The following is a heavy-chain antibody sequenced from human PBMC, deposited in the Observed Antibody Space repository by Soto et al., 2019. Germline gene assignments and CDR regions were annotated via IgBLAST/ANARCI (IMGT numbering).Heavy chain of an antibody. V-gene: IGHV1-18*01. CDR2: MSAYNGNT. D-gene: IGHD3-3*01. CDR1: GYTFTSYG. J-gene: IGHJ6*03. Sequence: ASVKVSCKASGYTFTSYGISWVRQAPGQGLEWMGWMSAYNGNTNYAQKLQGRVTMTRNTSISTAYMELSSLRSEDTAVYHCARVGYYDFWSGYPGHYYYYYMDVWGKGTTVTVSS. CDR3: ARVGYYDFWSGYPGHYYYYYMDV.